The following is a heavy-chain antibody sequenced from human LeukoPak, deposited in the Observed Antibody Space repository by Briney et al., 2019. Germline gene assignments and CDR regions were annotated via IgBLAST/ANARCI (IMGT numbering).Heavy chain of an antibody. D-gene: IGHD3-22*01. V-gene: IGHV4-39*01. CDR1: GGSISSSSYY. CDR2: IYYSGST. CDR3: ARLHDSSGYYYLDY. Sequence: SETLSLTCTVSGGSISSSSYYWGWIRQPPGKGLEWIGSIYYSGSTYYNPSLKSRVTISVDTSKNQFSLKLSSVTAADTAVYYCARLHDSSGYYYLDYWGQGTLVTVSS. J-gene: IGHJ4*02.